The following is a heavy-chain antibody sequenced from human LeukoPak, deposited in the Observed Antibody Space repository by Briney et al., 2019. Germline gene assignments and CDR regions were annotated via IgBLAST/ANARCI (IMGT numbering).Heavy chain of an antibody. D-gene: IGHD3-3*01. CDR3: AIGVHDYDFWSGYFYWFAD. V-gene: IGHV1-69*02. CDR2: IIPILGIA. J-gene: IGHJ5*02. Sequence: GASVKVSCKASGGTFSSYTISWVRQAPGQGLEWMGRIIPILGIAHYAQKFQGRVTITADKYTSTAYMELSSLTSEDTAVYYCAIGVHDYDFWSGYFYWFADWGQGTLVTVSS. CDR1: GGTFSSYT.